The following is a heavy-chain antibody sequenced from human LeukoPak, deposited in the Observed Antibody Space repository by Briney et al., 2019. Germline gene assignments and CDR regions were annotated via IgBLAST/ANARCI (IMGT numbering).Heavy chain of an antibody. Sequence: SETLSLTCAVYGGSFSGYYWSWIRQPPGKGLEWIGEINHSGSTNYNPSLKSRVTISVDTSKNQFSLKLSSVTAADTAVYYCARGGERGGFLRSSGYYGYWGQGTLVTVSS. J-gene: IGHJ4*02. CDR1: GGSFSGYY. V-gene: IGHV4-34*01. D-gene: IGHD3-22*01. CDR2: INHSGST. CDR3: ARGGERGGFLRSSGYYGY.